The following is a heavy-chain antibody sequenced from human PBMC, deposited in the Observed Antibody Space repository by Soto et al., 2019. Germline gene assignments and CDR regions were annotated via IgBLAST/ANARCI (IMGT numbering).Heavy chain of an antibody. CDR3: AKDPEPNGTTVLYYFDY. CDR2: ISYDGNSK. Sequence: QVQLVESGGGVVQPGRSLRLSCAASGFTFSTYGIHWVRQAPGKGLERVAVISYDGNSKYYAGSVKGRFTISRDNSKNTMYLRMNRLRAEDTAVYYCAKDPEPNGTTVLYYFDYWGQGTLVTVSS. V-gene: IGHV3-30*18. CDR1: GFTFSTYG. J-gene: IGHJ4*02. D-gene: IGHD4-17*01.